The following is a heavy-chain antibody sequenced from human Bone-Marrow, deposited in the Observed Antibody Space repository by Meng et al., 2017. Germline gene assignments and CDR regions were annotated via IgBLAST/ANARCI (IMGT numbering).Heavy chain of an antibody. V-gene: IGHV1-69*13. D-gene: IGHD3-10*01. CDR2: IIPAFGAP. Sequence: SVKVSCKAPGGTFNSYAISWVRQAPGQGLEWMGGIIPAFGAPNHAQKFQGRVRITADESTTTAYMELSSLRSEDTAVYYCARVVTMVRGVINAFDIWGQGTMVTVSS. CDR3: ARVVTMVRGVINAFDI. CDR1: GGTFNSYA. J-gene: IGHJ3*02.